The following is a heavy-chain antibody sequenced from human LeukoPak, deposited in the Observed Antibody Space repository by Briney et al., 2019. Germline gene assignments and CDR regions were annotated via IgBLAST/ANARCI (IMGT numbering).Heavy chain of an antibody. CDR2: ISRGGDKT. CDR1: GFTFSTYA. CDR3: ANEGPSGYQIAWVHH. J-gene: IGHJ5*02. D-gene: IGHD3-22*01. V-gene: IGHV3-23*01. Sequence: GGSLRLSCAASGFTFSTYAMSWVRRAPGKGLEWVSAISRGGDKTWYTDSVKGRFTISRDNSRNTVYLQMNSLRAEDTAVYYCANEGPSGYQIAWVHHWGQGIPVTVSS.